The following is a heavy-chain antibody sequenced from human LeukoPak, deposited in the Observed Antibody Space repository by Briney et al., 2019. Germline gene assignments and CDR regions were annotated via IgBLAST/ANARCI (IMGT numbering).Heavy chain of an antibody. D-gene: IGHD6-13*01. CDR2: ITSNGDST. CDR3: VKDQGEYSSSWYYFDN. V-gene: IGHV3-64D*06. J-gene: IGHJ4*02. Sequence: GGSLRLSCSTSGFIFSSYPMHWVRQPPGKGLEYVSGITSNGDSTNYADSVKGRFTISRDNSKNTLSLHMSSLRAVDTAVYYCVKDQGEYSSSWYYFDNWGQGTLVTVSS. CDR1: GFIFSSYP.